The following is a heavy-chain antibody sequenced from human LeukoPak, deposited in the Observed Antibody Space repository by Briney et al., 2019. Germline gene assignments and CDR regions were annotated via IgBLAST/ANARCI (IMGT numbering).Heavy chain of an antibody. D-gene: IGHD6-13*01. CDR1: GASFNAYH. CDR3: ARGGPGYSSSWYDY. J-gene: IGHJ4*02. CDR2: INHSGGT. Sequence: SSETLSLTCTVYGASFNAYHWNWIRQPPGKGLEWIGAINHSGGTNYNPSLKSRVTISVDTSKNQFSLKLSSVTAADTAVYYCARGGPGYSSSWYDYWGQGTLVTVSS. V-gene: IGHV4-34*01.